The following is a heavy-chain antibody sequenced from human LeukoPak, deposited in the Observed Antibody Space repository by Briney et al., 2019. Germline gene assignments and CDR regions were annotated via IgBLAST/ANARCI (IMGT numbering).Heavy chain of an antibody. CDR3: ARANISSSSKDYMDV. CDR1: GFTFSSYE. Sequence: GGSLRLSCAASGFTFSSYEMNWVRQPPGKGLEWISYISSSDGIIYYADSLKGRFTISRDNSKNTLSLQMNSVRTEDTAVYYCARANISSSSKDYMDVWGKGTTVTVSS. D-gene: IGHD6-6*01. CDR2: ISSSDGII. J-gene: IGHJ6*03. V-gene: IGHV3-48*03.